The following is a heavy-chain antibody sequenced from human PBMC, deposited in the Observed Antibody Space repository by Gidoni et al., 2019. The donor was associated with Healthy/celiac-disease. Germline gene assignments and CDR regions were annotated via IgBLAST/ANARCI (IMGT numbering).Heavy chain of an antibody. D-gene: IGHD5-12*01. CDR2: IWYDGSNK. V-gene: IGHV3-33*08. Sequence: QVQLVESGGAVVQPGRSLTLSCSASGSTFGSDGMHWVRQAPGQGLELVAVIWYDGSNKYYADPVKGRFTISRDNSKNTLYLQMNSLGAEETAVYYCARDSKWRDGVKTWFDPWGQGTLVTVSS. CDR1: GSTFGSDG. CDR3: ARDSKWRDGVKTWFDP. J-gene: IGHJ5*02.